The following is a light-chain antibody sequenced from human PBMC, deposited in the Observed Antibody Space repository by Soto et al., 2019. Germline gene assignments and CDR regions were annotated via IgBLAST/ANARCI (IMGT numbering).Light chain of an antibody. Sequence: EIVMTQSPATLSLSPGERATLSCRASQSFSSKLAWYQQRHGQAPRLLIFDASTRATGVPVRFSGSGSGTEFTLPISGLQPEDFAVYCCQQYDKWPPTFGGGTKVEIK. CDR1: QSFSSK. V-gene: IGKV3-15*01. CDR3: QQYDKWPPT. CDR2: DAS. J-gene: IGKJ4*01.